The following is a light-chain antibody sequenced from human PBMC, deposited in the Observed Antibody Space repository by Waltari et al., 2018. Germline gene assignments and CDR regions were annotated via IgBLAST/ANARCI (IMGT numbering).Light chain of an antibody. Sequence: QSALTQPASVSGSPGQSITISCPASRNNIGFYDLVSWYQQHPGKAPKLIIFDVITRPSGVSDRFSGSKSGNTASLTISGLETEDDADYYCCSYSGSSSFPYVFGPGTKVTVL. J-gene: IGLJ1*01. CDR1: RNNIGFYDL. CDR3: CSYSGSSSFPYV. CDR2: DVI. V-gene: IGLV2-23*02.